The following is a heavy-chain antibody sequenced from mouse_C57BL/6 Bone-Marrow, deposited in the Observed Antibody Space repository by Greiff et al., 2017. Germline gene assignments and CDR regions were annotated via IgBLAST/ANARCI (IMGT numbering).Heavy chain of an antibody. J-gene: IGHJ1*03. Sequence: VQLQQSGPGLVQPSPCLSLTCTASGFSLTSYGVHWVRQSPGKGLEWLGVIWRGGSTDYNAAFMSRLSITKDNSKSHVFFIRNSLQADDTAKYCCAKDYEWYFDVWGTGTTVTVSS. CDR3: AKDYEWYFDV. CDR1: GFSLTSYG. CDR2: IWRGGST. V-gene: IGHV2-5*01. D-gene: IGHD1-1*01.